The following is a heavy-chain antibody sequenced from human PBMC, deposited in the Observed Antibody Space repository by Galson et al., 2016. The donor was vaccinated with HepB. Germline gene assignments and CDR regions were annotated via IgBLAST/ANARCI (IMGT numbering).Heavy chain of an antibody. CDR1: GFSFGSYW. D-gene: IGHD3-22*01. CDR3: TRDGTLRPLGY. J-gene: IGHJ4*02. Sequence: SLRLSCAGSGFSFGSYWMSWVRQSPGKGLEWVANIKPDGSEKYYVDSVEGRFTISRDNAKNSLYLQMNSLRAEDKALYYCTRDGTLRPLGYWGQGTLVTVSS. CDR2: IKPDGSEK. V-gene: IGHV3-7*03.